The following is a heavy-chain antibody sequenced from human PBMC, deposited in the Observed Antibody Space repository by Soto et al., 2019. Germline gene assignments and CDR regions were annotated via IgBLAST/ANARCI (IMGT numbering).Heavy chain of an antibody. CDR2: ISSSGSTI. CDR3: ATSQGYYYYYGMDV. Sequence: LRLSCAAPGFTFSDYYMSWIRQAPGEGLEWVSYISSSGSTIYYADSVKGRFTISRDNAKNSLYLQMNSLRAEDTAVYYCATSQGYYYYYGMDVWGQGTTVTVSS. D-gene: IGHD6-6*01. J-gene: IGHJ6*02. CDR1: GFTFSDYY. V-gene: IGHV3-11*01.